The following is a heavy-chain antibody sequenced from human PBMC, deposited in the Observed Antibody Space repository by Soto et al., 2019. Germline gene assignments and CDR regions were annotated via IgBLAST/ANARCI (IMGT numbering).Heavy chain of an antibody. Sequence: RXSCADSGFTFGRYAMSWVRQAPGKGLEWVSAISGSGGSTYYADSVKGRFTISRDNSKNTLYLQMNSLRAEDTAVYYCASEHDSSGYYSGSPFDYWGQGTLVTVSS. D-gene: IGHD3-22*01. J-gene: IGHJ4*02. CDR3: ASEHDSSGYYSGSPFDY. V-gene: IGHV3-23*01. CDR1: GFTFGRYA. CDR2: ISGSGGST.